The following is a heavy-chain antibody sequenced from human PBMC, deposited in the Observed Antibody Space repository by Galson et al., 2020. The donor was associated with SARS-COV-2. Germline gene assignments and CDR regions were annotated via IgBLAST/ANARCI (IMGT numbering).Heavy chain of an antibody. J-gene: IGHJ3*01. CDR3: ARRRPLQRVPQRFYYDPGDYYNDTFDV. Sequence: GESLKISCKGSGYIFTNHWISWVRQMPGQGLEWMGRIDPSESYTNYSPSFQGHVTISADKSISTAYLQWSNLTASDTAIYYCARRRPLQRVPQRFYYDPGDYYNDTFDVWGQGTMITVSS. D-gene: IGHD3-22*01. CDR2: IDPSESYT. V-gene: IGHV5-10-1*01. CDR1: GYIFTNHW.